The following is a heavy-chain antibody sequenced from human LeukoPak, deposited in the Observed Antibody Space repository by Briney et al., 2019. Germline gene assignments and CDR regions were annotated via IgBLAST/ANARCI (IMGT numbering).Heavy chain of an antibody. J-gene: IGHJ5*02. CDR1: GYSISSGYY. D-gene: IGHD2-2*01. V-gene: IGHV4-38-2*02. Sequence: PSETLSLTCTVSGYSISSGYYWGWIRQPPGKGLEWIGSIYYSGSTYYNPSLKSRVTISVDTSKNQFSLKLSSVTAADTAVYYCARLQRWAHCSSTSCYRIFWFDPWGQGTLATVSS. CDR2: IYYSGST. CDR3: ARLQRWAHCSSTSCYRIFWFDP.